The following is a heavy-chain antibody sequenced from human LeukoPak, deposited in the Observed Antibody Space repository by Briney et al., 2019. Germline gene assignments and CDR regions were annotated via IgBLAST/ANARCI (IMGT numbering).Heavy chain of an antibody. Sequence: GGSLRLSCAASGFTVSSNYMSWVRQAPGKGLEWVSVIYSGGSTYYADSVKGRFTISRDNSKNTLYLQMNSLRAEDTAVYYCAKDGYYYDSSGYYFLIDYWGQGTLVTVSS. CDR1: GFTVSSNY. J-gene: IGHJ4*02. CDR2: IYSGGST. CDR3: AKDGYYYDSSGYYFLIDY. D-gene: IGHD3-22*01. V-gene: IGHV3-53*01.